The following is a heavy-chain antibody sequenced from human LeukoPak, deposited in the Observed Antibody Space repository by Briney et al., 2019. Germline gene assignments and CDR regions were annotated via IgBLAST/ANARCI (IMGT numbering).Heavy chain of an antibody. J-gene: IGHJ5*02. CDR3: ARGLRPNWFDP. CDR2: INPNSGGT. Sequence: ASVKVSCKASGYTFTGYYMHWVRQAPGQGLEWMGWINPNSGGTNYAQKFQGRVTMTRDTSTSTVYMELSSLRSEDTAVYYCARGLRPNWFDPWGQGTLVTVSS. CDR1: GYTFTGYY. V-gene: IGHV1-2*02.